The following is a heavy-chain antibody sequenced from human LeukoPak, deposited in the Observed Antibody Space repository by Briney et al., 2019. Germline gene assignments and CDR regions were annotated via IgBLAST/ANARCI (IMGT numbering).Heavy chain of an antibody. CDR2: IYSSGST. D-gene: IGHD1-26*01. J-gene: IGHJ4*02. CDR1: GASVSVSPYY. V-gene: IGHV4-39*01. Sequence: SETLSLTCTVSGASVSVSPYYWGWIRQPPGKGLEWIGSIYSSGSTYYNASLQSRVTISIETSKNQISLRLNSVTAADTAIYYCAKSGGYGLIDYWGQGTLVTVSS. CDR3: AKSGGYGLIDY.